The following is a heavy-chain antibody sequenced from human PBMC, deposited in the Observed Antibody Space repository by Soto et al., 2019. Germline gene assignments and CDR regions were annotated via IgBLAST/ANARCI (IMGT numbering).Heavy chain of an antibody. Sequence: PGGSLRLSCAASGFTFSSYSMNWVRQAPGKGLEWVSSISSSSSYIYYADSVKGRFTISRDNAKNSLYLQMNSLRAEDTAVYYCARDLWLGPEGGRYYGMDVWGQGTTVTVSS. CDR1: GFTFSSYS. J-gene: IGHJ6*02. CDR2: ISSSSSYI. V-gene: IGHV3-21*01. D-gene: IGHD6-19*01. CDR3: ARDLWLGPEGGRYYGMDV.